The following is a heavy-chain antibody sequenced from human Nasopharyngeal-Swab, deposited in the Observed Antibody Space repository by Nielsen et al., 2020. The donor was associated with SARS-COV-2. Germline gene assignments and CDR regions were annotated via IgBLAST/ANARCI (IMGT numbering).Heavy chain of an antibody. CDR2: ISGSGGST. J-gene: IGHJ6*02. Sequence: GGSLRLSCAAAGFTFSSDAMSWVRQAPGKGLEWVSAISGSGGSTYYAESVKGRFTISRDNSKNTLYLQMNSLRAEDTAVYYCAKSSSTPYGMDVWGQGTTVTVSS. CDR1: GFTFSSDA. V-gene: IGHV3-23*01. CDR3: AKSSSTPYGMDV.